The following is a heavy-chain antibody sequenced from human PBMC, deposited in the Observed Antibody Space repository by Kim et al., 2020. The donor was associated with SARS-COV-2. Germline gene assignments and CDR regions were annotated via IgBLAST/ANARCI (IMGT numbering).Heavy chain of an antibody. J-gene: IGHJ4*02. V-gene: IGHV3-30*04. CDR2: MSFDGFSN. CDR1: EFTFSSSI. CDR3: AREGGTSGRCGYFDA. D-gene: IGHD6-19*01. Sequence: GGSLRLSCVTSEFTFSSSILHWVRQAPGKGLEWVAAMSFDGFSNYFVDSVEGRFTISRDNSKNTMYLEVNSLRYDDSGVYYCAREGGTSGRCGYFDAWGQGTLVTVSS.